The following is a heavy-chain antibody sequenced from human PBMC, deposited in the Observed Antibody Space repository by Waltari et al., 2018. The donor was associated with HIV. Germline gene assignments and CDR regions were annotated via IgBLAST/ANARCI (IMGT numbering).Heavy chain of an antibody. V-gene: IGHV1-69*01. CDR2: IIPKFGAT. D-gene: IGHD2-15*01. Sequence: QLQLLQSGPAMKMPASSVKVACKATGGGFSSSPHSWWRQAPGQGLEWMGGIIPKFGATNYAQKFQGRVTISADESTSTVYLELTSLRPDDTAVFYCARGGCSGRTCYSKSFDLWGQGTRVTVSS. CDR1: GGGFSSSP. J-gene: IGHJ3*01. CDR3: ARGGCSGRTCYSKSFDL.